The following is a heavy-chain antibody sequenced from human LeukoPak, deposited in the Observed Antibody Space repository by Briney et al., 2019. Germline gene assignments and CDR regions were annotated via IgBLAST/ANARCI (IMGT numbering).Heavy chain of an antibody. D-gene: IGHD2-2*02. CDR1: GFTFSSYS. Sequence: HGGSLRLSCAASGFTFSSYSMNWVRQAPGKGLEWVSSISSSSSYIYYADSVKGRFTISRDNAKNSLYLQMNSLRAEDTAVYYCARDHTLKAFDIWGQGTMVTVSS. CDR3: ARDHTLKAFDI. CDR2: ISSSSSYI. V-gene: IGHV3-21*01. J-gene: IGHJ3*02.